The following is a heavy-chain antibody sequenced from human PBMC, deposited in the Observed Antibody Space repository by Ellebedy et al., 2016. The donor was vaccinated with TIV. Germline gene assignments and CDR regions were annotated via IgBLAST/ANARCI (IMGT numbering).Heavy chain of an antibody. J-gene: IGHJ6*02. D-gene: IGHD3-22*01. CDR3: ARDYYDSTYGMDV. CDR1: GYTFTSYG. CDR2: INPYNGNT. V-gene: IGHV1-18*01. Sequence: ASVKVSXKASGYTFTSYGFSWVRQAPGQGLVWMGWINPYNGNTKYAQKLQGRVTMTTDTSTSTAYMELRSLRSDDTAVYYCARDYYDSTYGMDVWGQGTTVTVSS.